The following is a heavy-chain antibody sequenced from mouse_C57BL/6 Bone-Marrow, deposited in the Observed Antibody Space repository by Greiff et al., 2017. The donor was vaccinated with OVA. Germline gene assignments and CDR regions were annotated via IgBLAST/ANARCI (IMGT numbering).Heavy chain of an antibody. J-gene: IGHJ2*01. CDR1: GFSLRTSGMG. CDR2: IYWDDDK. CDR3: ARRDYYGSRESYFDY. V-gene: IGHV8-12*01. D-gene: IGHD1-1*01. Sequence: QVTLKVSGPGILQSSQTLSLTCSFSGFSLRTSGMGVSWIRQPSGKGLEWLAHIYWDDDKRYNPSLKSRISISKDTSRNQVFLKITSVDTADTATYYCARRDYYGSRESYFDYWGQGTTLTVSS.